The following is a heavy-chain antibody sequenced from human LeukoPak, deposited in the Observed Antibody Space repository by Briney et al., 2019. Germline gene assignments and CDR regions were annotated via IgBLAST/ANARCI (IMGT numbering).Heavy chain of an antibody. Sequence: SQTLSLTCTVSGGSISSSSYYWGWIRQPPGKGLEWIGSIYYSGSTYYNPSLKSRVTISVDTSKNQFSLKLSSVTAADTAVYYCARVILGGYCTNGVCSHFDYWGQGTLVTVSS. V-gene: IGHV4-39*07. J-gene: IGHJ4*02. CDR3: ARVILGGYCTNGVCSHFDY. CDR1: GGSISSSSYY. CDR2: IYYSGST. D-gene: IGHD2-8*01.